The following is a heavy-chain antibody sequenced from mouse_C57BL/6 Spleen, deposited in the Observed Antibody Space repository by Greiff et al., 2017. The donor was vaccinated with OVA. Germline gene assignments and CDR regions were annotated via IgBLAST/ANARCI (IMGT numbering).Heavy chain of an antibody. J-gene: IGHJ2*01. Sequence: VKLVESGAELVRPGASVKLSCKASGYTFTDYYINWVKQRPGQGLEWIARIYPGSGNTYYNEKFKGKATLTAEKSSSTAYMQLSSLTSEDSAVYFCARRGSSHYFDYWGQGTTLTVSS. D-gene: IGHD1-1*01. CDR3: ARRGSSHYFDY. CDR1: GYTFTDYY. CDR2: IYPGSGNT. V-gene: IGHV1-76*01.